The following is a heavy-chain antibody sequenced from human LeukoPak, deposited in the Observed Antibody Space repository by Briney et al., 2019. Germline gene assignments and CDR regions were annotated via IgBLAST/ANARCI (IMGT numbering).Heavy chain of an antibody. J-gene: IGHJ5*02. V-gene: IGHV3-30*04. CDR3: ARDPGTTEGNWFDP. D-gene: IGHD1-1*01. Sequence: GGSLRLSCAASGFTFSSYAMHWVRQAPGKGLEWVAVISYDGSNKYYADSVKGRFTISRDNSKNTLYLQMNSLRAEDTAVYYCARDPGTTEGNWFDPWGQGTLVTVSS. CDR1: GFTFSSYA. CDR2: ISYDGSNK.